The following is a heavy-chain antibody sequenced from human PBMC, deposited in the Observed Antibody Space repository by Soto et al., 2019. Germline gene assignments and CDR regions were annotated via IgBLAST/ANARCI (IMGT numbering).Heavy chain of an antibody. D-gene: IGHD4-17*01. V-gene: IGHV1-46*03. J-gene: IGHJ3*02. CDR2: INPNGGIT. CDR1: GYTFSNYF. Sequence: QVQPVQSGAEVKKPGASVKVSCKASGYTFSNYFIHWVRQAPGQGLEWMGIINPNGGITTYAQKLQDRVTMTRDTSTSIVYMELSSLRSDDTGVYYCARGRGEYDNALDIWGQGTMVIVSS. CDR3: ARGRGEYDNALDI.